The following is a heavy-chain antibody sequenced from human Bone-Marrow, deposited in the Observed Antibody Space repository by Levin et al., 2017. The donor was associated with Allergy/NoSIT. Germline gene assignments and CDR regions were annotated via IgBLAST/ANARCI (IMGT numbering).Heavy chain of an antibody. J-gene: IGHJ4*02. CDR2: MSDDETT. V-gene: IGHV4-31*03. Sequence: MPSETLSLTCTVSGGSISSGGYFWSWIRHFPGRGLEWIGYMSDDETTYYNPSLKSRVFISMDTSKNQFFVNVTSVTAADTAVYYCARVRGFCRTTSCYADYWGQGTLVTVSS. CDR3: ARVRGFCRTTSCYADY. D-gene: IGHD2-2*01. CDR1: GGSISSGGYF.